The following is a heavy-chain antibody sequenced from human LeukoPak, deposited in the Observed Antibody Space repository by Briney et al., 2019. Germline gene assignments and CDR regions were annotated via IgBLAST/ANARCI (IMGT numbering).Heavy chain of an antibody. CDR3: ARVKYDTSGYYGDYFDY. D-gene: IGHD3-22*01. Sequence: GGSLRLSCAVSGFTFNNAWMSWVRQAPGKGLEWVANIKEDGSEKYYVDSVKGRFTISRDNAKNSLYLQMNSLRAEDTAVYSCARVKYDTSGYYGDYFDYWGQGTLVTVSS. CDR2: IKEDGSEK. V-gene: IGHV3-7*05. CDR1: GFTFNNAW. J-gene: IGHJ4*02.